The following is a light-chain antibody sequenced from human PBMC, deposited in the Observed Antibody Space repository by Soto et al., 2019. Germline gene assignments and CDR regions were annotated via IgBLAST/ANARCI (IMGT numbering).Light chain of an antibody. CDR1: SGSVSTSYY. J-gene: IGLJ1*01. CDR2: STN. CDR3: VLYMGSGIYV. Sequence: QAVVTQDPSFSVSPGGTVTLTCGLSSGSVSTSYYPTWYQQTPGQAPRTLIYSTNIRSSGVPDRFSGSILGNKAALTITGAQAEEETDYNCVLYMGSGIYVFGTGTQLTVL. V-gene: IGLV8-61*01.